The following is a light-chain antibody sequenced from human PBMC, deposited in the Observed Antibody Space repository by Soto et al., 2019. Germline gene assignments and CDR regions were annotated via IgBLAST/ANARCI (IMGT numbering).Light chain of an antibody. CDR2: TNS. CDR1: GSNIGSNS. CDR3: ATWDDSLNGYV. J-gene: IGLJ1*01. V-gene: IGLV1-44*01. Sequence: QSLLTQPPSASGTPGQRITISCSGSGSNIGSNSVTWYQQLPRTAPKLLIYTNSQRPSGVPDRFSGSKSGTSASLAISGLQSGDEADYYCATWDDSLNGYVFGTGTKVTVL.